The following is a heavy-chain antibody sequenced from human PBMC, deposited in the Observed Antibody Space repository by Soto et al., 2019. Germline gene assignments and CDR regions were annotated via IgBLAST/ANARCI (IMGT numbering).Heavy chain of an antibody. V-gene: IGHV1-69*08. Sequence: QVQLEQSGAEVKKPGSSVKVSCKASGGSFTSYTITWVRQAPGQGLEWMGKIIPILGRADYAQKFQGRVTITADKSTSTAYMELNTLTSEDTGVYYCARDMGIFTGYADFWGQGTLVTVSS. D-gene: IGHD3-9*01. CDR3: ARDMGIFTGYADF. J-gene: IGHJ4*01. CDR1: GGSFTSYT. CDR2: IIPILGRA.